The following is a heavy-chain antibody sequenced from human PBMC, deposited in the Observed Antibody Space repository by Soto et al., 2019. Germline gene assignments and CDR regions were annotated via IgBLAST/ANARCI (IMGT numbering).Heavy chain of an antibody. J-gene: IGHJ4*02. CDR3: ARRWGRTFDY. CDR2: IYYSGST. CDR1: GGSISSGGYY. Sequence: SETLSLTCTVSGGSISSGGYYWSWIRQHPGKGLEWIGYIYYSGSTYYNPSLKSRVTISVDTSKNQFSLKLSSVTAADTAVYYCARRWGRTFDYWGQGTLVTVSS. V-gene: IGHV4-31*03. D-gene: IGHD7-27*01.